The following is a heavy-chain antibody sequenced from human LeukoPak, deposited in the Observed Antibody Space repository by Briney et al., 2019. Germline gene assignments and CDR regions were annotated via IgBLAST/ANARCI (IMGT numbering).Heavy chain of an antibody. CDR3: ARDLDWILFDY. Sequence: GGSLRLSCAASGFTFSTYWMHWVRQAPGKGLVWVSRIRSEGTTTAYADSVKGRFTISRDNAKNTLFLQMNSLSAEDTAVYYCARDLDWILFDYWGQGTLVNVSS. CDR2: IRSEGTTT. D-gene: IGHD3-9*01. J-gene: IGHJ4*02. CDR1: GFTFSTYW. V-gene: IGHV3-74*03.